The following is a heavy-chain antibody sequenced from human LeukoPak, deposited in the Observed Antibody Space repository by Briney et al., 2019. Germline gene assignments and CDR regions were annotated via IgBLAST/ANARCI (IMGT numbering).Heavy chain of an antibody. CDR2: INHSGST. D-gene: IGHD4-17*01. CDR1: GGSFSGYY. Sequence: SETLSLTCAVYGGSFSGYYWSWIRQPPGKGLEWIGEINHSGSTNYNPSLKSRVTISVDTSKNQFSLKLSSVTAADTAVYYCARMYGREDYWGQGTLVTVS. CDR3: ARMYGREDY. V-gene: IGHV4-34*01. J-gene: IGHJ4*02.